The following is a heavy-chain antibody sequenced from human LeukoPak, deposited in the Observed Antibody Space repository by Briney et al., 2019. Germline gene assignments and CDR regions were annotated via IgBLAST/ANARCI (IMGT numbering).Heavy chain of an antibody. CDR3: ARSYGDHDHDAFDI. V-gene: IGHV3-48*03. J-gene: IGHJ3*02. CDR2: ISSSGSTI. CDR1: GFTFSSYE. D-gene: IGHD4-17*01. Sequence: GGSLRLSCAASGFTFSSYEMNWVRQAPGRGLEWVSYISSSGSTIYYADSVKGRFTISRDNAKNSLYLQMNSLRAEDTAVYYCARSYGDHDHDAFDIWGQGTMVTVSS.